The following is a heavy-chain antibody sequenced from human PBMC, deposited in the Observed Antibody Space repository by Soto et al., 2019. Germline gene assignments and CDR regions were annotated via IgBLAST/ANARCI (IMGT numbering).Heavy chain of an antibody. CDR2: IYYSGST. J-gene: IGHJ4*02. CDR1: GGSISSYY. Sequence: PSETLSLTCTVSGGSISSYYWSWIRQPPGKGLEWIGYIYYSGSTNYNPSLKSRVTISVDTSKNQFSLKLSSVTAADTAVYYCARLQPKSPPWDYFDYWGQGTLVTVSS. CDR3: ARLQPKSPPWDYFDY. V-gene: IGHV4-59*08. D-gene: IGHD1-1*01.